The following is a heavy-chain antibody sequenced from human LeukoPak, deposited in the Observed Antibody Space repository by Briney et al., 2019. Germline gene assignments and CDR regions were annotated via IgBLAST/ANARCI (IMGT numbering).Heavy chain of an antibody. D-gene: IGHD2-15*01. CDR1: GGSISSYY. CDR3: ARRQRYCIGVSCYSAYGMDV. V-gene: IGHV4-59*08. J-gene: IGHJ6*02. CDR2: IYYSGST. Sequence: SETLSLTCTVSGGSISSYYWSWILQPPGKGLEWIGYIYYSGSTNYNPSLKSRVTISVDTSKNQFSLKLSSVTAADTAVYYCARRQRYCIGVSCYSAYGMDVWGQGTTVTVSS.